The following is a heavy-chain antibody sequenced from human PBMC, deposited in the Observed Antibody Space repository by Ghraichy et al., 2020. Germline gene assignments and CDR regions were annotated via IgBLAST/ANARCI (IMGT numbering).Heavy chain of an antibody. CDR1: GFTFSNYA. Sequence: GFLRLSCAASGFTFSNYAMSWVRQAPGKGLECVSSISGSGISTYYADSVKGRFTISRDNSKNTLNLQMNSLRSEDTAVYYCAKVHSSGWYQVKSGPFDYWGQGILATVSS. J-gene: IGHJ4*02. V-gene: IGHV3-23*01. D-gene: IGHD6-19*01. CDR2: ISGSGIST. CDR3: AKVHSSGWYQVKSGPFDY.